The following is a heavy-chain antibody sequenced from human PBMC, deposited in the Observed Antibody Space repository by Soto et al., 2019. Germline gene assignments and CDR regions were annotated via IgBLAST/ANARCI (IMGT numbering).Heavy chain of an antibody. J-gene: IGHJ6*02. V-gene: IGHV3-30*18. CDR3: AKPTVINGTGDFCYGMDV. Sequence: QVQLVESGGGVVQPGRSLRLSCAASGFTFRTHGMHWVRQAPGKGLEWVALMSFDGGDISYADSMKGRITISRDNSKNTLYLQTTSPRAEDTAAYYSAKPTVINGTGDFCYGMDVWGQGPRVTVSS. CDR1: GFTFRTHG. CDR2: MSFDGGDI. D-gene: IGHD1-1*01.